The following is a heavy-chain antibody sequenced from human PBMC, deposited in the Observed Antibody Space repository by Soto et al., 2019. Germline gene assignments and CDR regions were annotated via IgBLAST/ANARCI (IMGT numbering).Heavy chain of an antibody. CDR1: GYTFTSYY. V-gene: IGHV1-46*01. D-gene: IGHD3-10*01. J-gene: IGHJ6*04. CDR3: ARDLFFDYYGSGSPTYYYYYGMDA. CDR2: INPSGGST. Sequence: ASVKVSCKASGYTFTSYYMHWVRQAPGQGLEWMGIINPSGGSTSYAQKFQGRVTMTRDTSTSTVYMELSSLRSEDTAVYYCARDLFFDYYGSGSPTYYYYYGMDAWGKGTRVTFP.